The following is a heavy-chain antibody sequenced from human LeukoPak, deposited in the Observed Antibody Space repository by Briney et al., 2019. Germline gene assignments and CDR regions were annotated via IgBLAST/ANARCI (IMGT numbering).Heavy chain of an antibody. CDR1: GYTFTSYD. D-gene: IGHD6-13*01. J-gene: IGHJ4*02. Sequence: ASVKVSCKASGYTFTSYDINWVRQAPGQGLEWMGWINPNSGGTNYAQKFQGRVTMTRDTSISTAYMELSRLRSDDTAVYYCARAWGIAAEYDYWGQGTLVTVSS. CDR3: ARAWGIAAEYDY. V-gene: IGHV1-2*02. CDR2: INPNSGGT.